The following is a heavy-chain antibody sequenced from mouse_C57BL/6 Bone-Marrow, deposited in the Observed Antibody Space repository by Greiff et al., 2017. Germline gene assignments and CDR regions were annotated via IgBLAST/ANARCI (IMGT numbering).Heavy chain of an antibody. CDR1: GFNIKDDY. Sequence: VQLQQSGAELVRPGASVKLSCTASGFNIKDDYMHWVKQRPEQGLEWIGWIDPENGDTEYASKFQGKATITADTSSNTAYLQLSSRTSEDTAVYYCTTTSYGSSSMDYWGQGTSGTVSS. CDR2: IDPENGDT. CDR3: TTTSYGSSSMDY. D-gene: IGHD1-1*01. J-gene: IGHJ4*01. V-gene: IGHV14-4*01.